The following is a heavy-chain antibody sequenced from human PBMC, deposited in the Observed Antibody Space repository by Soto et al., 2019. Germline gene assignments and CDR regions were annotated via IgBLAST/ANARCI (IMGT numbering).Heavy chain of an antibody. CDR1: GGSISSYY. CDR3: ARVRSIAAAGPYFDY. CDR2: IYYSGST. V-gene: IGHV4-59*01. D-gene: IGHD6-13*01. Sequence: QVQLQESGPGLVKPSETLSLTCTVSGGSISSYYWSWIRQPPGKGLEWIGYIYYSGSTNYNPSLTSRVTISVDTSKNQFSLKLSSVTAADTAVYYCARVRSIAAAGPYFDYWGQGTLVTVSS. J-gene: IGHJ4*02.